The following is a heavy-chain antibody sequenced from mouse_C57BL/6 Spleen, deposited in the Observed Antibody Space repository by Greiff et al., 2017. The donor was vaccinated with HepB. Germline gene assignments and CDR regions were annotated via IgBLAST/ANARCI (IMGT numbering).Heavy chain of an antibody. CDR1: GFTFSSYA. J-gene: IGHJ4*01. V-gene: IGHV5-9-1*02. D-gene: IGHD2-1*01. CDR3: TRDYGNRRAMDY. Sequence: EVKLEESGEGLVKPGGSLKLSCAASGFTFSSYAMSWVRQTPEKRLEWVAYISSGGDYIYYADTVKGRFTISRDNARNTLYLQMSSLKSEDTAMYYCTRDYGNRRAMDYWGQGTSVTVSS. CDR2: ISSGGDYI.